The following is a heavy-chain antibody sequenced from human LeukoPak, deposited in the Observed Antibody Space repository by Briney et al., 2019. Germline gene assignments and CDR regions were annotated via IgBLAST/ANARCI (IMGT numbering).Heavy chain of an antibody. Sequence: GSLRLSCAVSGFTFSGYAMSWIRQPPGKGLEWIGEINHSGSTNYNPSLKSRVTISVDTSKNQFSLKLSSVTAADTAVYYCARGPLDIVVVPAARSLGMDVWGQGTTVTVSS. V-gene: IGHV4-34*01. CDR1: GFTFSGYA. D-gene: IGHD2-2*01. CDR2: INHSGST. J-gene: IGHJ6*02. CDR3: ARGPLDIVVVPAARSLGMDV.